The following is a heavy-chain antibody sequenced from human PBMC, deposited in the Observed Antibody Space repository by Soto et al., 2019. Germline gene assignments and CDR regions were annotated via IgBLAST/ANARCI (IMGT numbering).Heavy chain of an antibody. J-gene: IGHJ6*02. CDR2: ISYSGST. CDR3: AREDTTVLNSGGNDYYYGLDV. Sequence: QVQLQESGPGLVKPSQTLSLTCTVSGGSISSGYYYWSWIRQPPGKGLEWIGYISYSGSTYYNPSLKSRLTISLDTSKKQFSLKLSSVTAADTAVYYCAREDTTVLNSGGNDYYYGLDVWGQGTTVTVSS. CDR1: GGSISSGYYY. V-gene: IGHV4-30-4*01. D-gene: IGHD4-17*01.